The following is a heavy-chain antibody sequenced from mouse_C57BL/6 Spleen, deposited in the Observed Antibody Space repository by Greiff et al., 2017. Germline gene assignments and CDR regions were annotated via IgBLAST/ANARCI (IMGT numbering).Heavy chain of an antibody. D-gene: IGHD1-1*01. CDR1: GYTFTDYN. CDR3: ARRDYGSSPGAMDY. J-gene: IGHJ4*01. Sequence: VQLQQSGPELVKPGASVKIPCKASGYTFTDYNMDWVKQSHGKSLEWIGVINPNNGGTIYNQKFKGKATLTVDKSSSTAYMELRSLTSEDTAVYYGARRDYGSSPGAMDYWGQGTSVTVSS. CDR2: INPNNGGT. V-gene: IGHV1-18*01.